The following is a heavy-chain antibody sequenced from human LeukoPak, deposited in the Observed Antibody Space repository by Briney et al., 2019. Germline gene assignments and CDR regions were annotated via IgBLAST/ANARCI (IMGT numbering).Heavy chain of an antibody. CDR3: AKEGDYYGSGSYRDGFDI. CDR2: IRYDGIIK. Sequence: GGSLRLSCAASGFTFSTHGMHWVRQAPGKGLEWVAFIRYDGIIKYYADSVKGRFTISRDSFKNTLYLQMNSLRPEDTAVYYCAKEGDYYGSGSYRDGFDIWGQGTRATVSS. CDR1: GFTFSTHG. J-gene: IGHJ3*02. V-gene: IGHV3-30*02. D-gene: IGHD3-10*01.